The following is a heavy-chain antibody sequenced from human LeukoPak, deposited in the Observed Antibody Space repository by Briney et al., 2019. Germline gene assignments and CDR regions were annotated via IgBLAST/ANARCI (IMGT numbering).Heavy chain of an antibody. CDR1: GYSISTSSW. D-gene: IGHD3-10*01. Sequence: PSETLSLTCAVSGYSISTSSWWGWIRQAPGKGLEWIGYIYYSGTTYYSPSLKSRVTMSVDTSKNQFSLRLGSVTAVDTAVYYCARSLQYNNNNYFYYGMDVWGQGTTVTVSS. CDR2: IYYSGTT. CDR3: ARSLQYNNNNYFYYGMDV. J-gene: IGHJ6*02. V-gene: IGHV4-28*01.